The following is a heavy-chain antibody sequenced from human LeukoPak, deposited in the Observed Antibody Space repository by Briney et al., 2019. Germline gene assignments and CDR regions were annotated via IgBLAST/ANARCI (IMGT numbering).Heavy chain of an antibody. J-gene: IGHJ3*02. V-gene: IGHV3-30*02. D-gene: IGHD6-19*01. CDR1: GFIFSSYG. Sequence: GGSLRLSCAASGFIFSSYGMHWVRQAPGKGLDWVAFIRYDGSNKYYADSVKGRFTISRDNSKNTLYLQMNSLRAEDTAVYYCAKAHSIAVDYPDAFDIWGQGTMVTVSS. CDR2: IRYDGSNK. CDR3: AKAHSIAVDYPDAFDI.